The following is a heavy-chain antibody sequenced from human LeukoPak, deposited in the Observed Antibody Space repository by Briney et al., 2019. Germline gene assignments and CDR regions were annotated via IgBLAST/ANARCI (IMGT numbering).Heavy chain of an antibody. CDR1: GGSFSGYS. Sequence: SETLSLTCAVYGGSFSGYSWGWIRQPPGKGLEWIGYFSYTGSTNYNPSLRSRVTISLDTSKNQFFLKVSSVTAADTAVYYCARADSAYDSFDYWGQGTLVTVSS. D-gene: IGHD5-12*01. CDR2: FSYTGST. V-gene: IGHV4-59*01. CDR3: ARADSAYDSFDY. J-gene: IGHJ4*02.